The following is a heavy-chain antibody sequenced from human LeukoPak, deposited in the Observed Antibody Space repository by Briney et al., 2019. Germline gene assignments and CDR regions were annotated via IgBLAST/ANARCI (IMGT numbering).Heavy chain of an antibody. J-gene: IGHJ4*02. CDR3: ARDMTSNY. CDR2: ISTSSTYI. Sequence: GGSLRLSCAASGFTFSSYSMNWVRQAPGKGLEGVSSISTSSTYIYYADSVKGRFTISRDNAKNSLYLQMNSLRAEDTAVYYCARDMTSNYWGQGTLVTVSS. CDR1: GFTFSSYS. D-gene: IGHD4-11*01. V-gene: IGHV3-21*01.